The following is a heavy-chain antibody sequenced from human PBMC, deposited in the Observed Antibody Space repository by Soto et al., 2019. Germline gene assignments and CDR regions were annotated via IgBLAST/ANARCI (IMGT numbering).Heavy chain of an antibody. CDR1: GFTFTSNA. D-gene: IGHD3-9*01. V-gene: IGHV3-23*01. CDR3: AKNGGELRSFDWLLYGSCFDY. Sequence: AGSLTLSCAASGFTFTSNAMSWVRQAPGKGLEWVTTISGSGGSTNYADSVKGRFTISRDNSKNTLFLQVNCLRAGDTAVYYCAKNGGELRSFDWLLYGSCFDYWGQGTLVTVSS. CDR2: ISGSGGST. J-gene: IGHJ4*02.